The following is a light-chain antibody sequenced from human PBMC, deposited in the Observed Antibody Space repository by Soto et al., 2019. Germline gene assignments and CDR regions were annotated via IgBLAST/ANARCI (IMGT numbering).Light chain of an antibody. CDR1: SSDVGAYNY. J-gene: IGLJ2*01. V-gene: IGLV2-14*01. CDR2: EVS. CDR3: SSSTTTATVV. Sequence: QSALTQPASVSGSPGQSITISCTGTSSDVGAYNYVSWYQQHPDKAPKLMIYEVSDRPSGVSNRFSGAKSGNTASLTISGLQAEDEADYYCSSSTTTATVVFGGGTKLTVL.